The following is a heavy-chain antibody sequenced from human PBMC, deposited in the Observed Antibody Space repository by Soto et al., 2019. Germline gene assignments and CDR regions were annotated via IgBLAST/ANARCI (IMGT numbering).Heavy chain of an antibody. Sequence: EVRLVESGGGLVQPGGSLRLSCAASGFMFSDYWMIWAHQAPRKGLEWVASIKEDGSENFYVDSVKGRFTISRDNTKNSLYLQMNSLRAEDTAVYYCARDGTSITKIRRNDYWGQGTLVTVSS. CDR1: GFMFSDYW. V-gene: IGHV3-7*01. D-gene: IGHD1-26*01. J-gene: IGHJ4*02. CDR2: IKEDGSEN. CDR3: ARDGTSITKIRRNDY.